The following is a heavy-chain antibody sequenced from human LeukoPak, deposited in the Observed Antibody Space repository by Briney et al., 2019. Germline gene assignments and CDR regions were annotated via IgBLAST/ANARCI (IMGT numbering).Heavy chain of an antibody. CDR3: ARALQTGYSSGWYPNHAFDI. CDR2: INHSGST. J-gene: IGHJ3*02. D-gene: IGHD6-19*01. Sequence: PSETLSLTCAVYGGSFSGYYWSWIRQPPGKGLEWIGEINHSGSTNYNPSLKRRVTISVDTSKNQFSLKLSSVTAADTAVYYCARALQTGYSSGWYPNHAFDIWGQGTMVTVSS. V-gene: IGHV4-34*01. CDR1: GGSFSGYY.